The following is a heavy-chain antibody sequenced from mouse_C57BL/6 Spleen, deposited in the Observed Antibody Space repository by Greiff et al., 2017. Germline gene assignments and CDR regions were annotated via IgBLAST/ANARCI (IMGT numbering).Heavy chain of an antibody. J-gene: IGHJ2*01. CDR3: ARKGSNFVGFDY. V-gene: IGHV1-82*01. CDR2: IYPGDGDT. D-gene: IGHD2-5*01. Sequence: VQLQQSGPELVKPGASVKISCKASGYAFSSSWLNWVKQRPGKGLEWIGRIYPGDGDTNYTGKFKGKVTLTADNSSSTAYMQLSSLTSEDSAVYFCARKGSNFVGFDYWGQGTTLTVSS. CDR1: GYAFSSSW.